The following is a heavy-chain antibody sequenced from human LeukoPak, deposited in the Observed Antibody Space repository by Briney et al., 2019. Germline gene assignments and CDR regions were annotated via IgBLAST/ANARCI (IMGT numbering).Heavy chain of an antibody. Sequence: ASVKVSCKASGYTFTGYYMHWVRQAPGQGLEWMGWINPNSGGTNYAQKFQGRVTMTRDTSISTAYMELNRLRSDDTAVYYCARAYYGDYEPHFDYWGQGTLVTVSS. D-gene: IGHD4-17*01. J-gene: IGHJ4*02. CDR2: INPNSGGT. CDR1: GYTFTGYY. CDR3: ARAYYGDYEPHFDY. V-gene: IGHV1-2*02.